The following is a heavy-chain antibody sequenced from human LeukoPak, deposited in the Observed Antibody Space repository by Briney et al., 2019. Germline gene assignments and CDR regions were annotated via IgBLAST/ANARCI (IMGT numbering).Heavy chain of an antibody. V-gene: IGHV1-2*02. J-gene: IGHJ4*02. CDR1: GYTFTGYY. CDR3: ARRVVGATPDFDY. Sequence: ASVKVSCKASGYTFTGYYMHWVRQAPGQGLEWMGWINPNSGGTNYAQKFQGRVTMTRDTSISTAYMELSRLRSDDTAVYYCARRVVGATPDFDYWGQGTLVTVSS. D-gene: IGHD1-26*01. CDR2: INPNSGGT.